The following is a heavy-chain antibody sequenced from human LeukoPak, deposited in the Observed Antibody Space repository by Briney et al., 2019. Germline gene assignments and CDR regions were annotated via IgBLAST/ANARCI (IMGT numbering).Heavy chain of an antibody. J-gene: IGHJ5*02. Sequence: GGSLRLPCAASGFTFSSYGIHWVRQAPGKGLEWVAFIRYDGSNKYYADSVKGRFTISRDNSKNTLYLQMNSLRAEATAVYCCAKVGARGSSTGWFDPWGQGTLVTVSS. CDR3: AKVGARGSSTGWFDP. CDR2: IRYDGSNK. V-gene: IGHV3-30*02. D-gene: IGHD7-27*01. CDR1: GFTFSSYG.